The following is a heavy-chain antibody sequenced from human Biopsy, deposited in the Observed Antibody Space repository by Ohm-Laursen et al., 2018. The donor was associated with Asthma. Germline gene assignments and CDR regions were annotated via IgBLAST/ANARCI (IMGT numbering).Heavy chain of an antibody. Sequence: ASVKVSCKASGYNFISFAIHWVRQAPGQGLEWMGWVNTGNGDTKYSQKFQGRVTTTRDTSASTAYMELRSLRSEDTATYYCARTYYDFLTGQVKDVFGVWGQGTMVTVSS. D-gene: IGHD3-9*01. V-gene: IGHV1-3*04. CDR2: VNTGNGDT. J-gene: IGHJ3*01. CDR3: ARTYYDFLTGQVKDVFGV. CDR1: GYNFISFA.